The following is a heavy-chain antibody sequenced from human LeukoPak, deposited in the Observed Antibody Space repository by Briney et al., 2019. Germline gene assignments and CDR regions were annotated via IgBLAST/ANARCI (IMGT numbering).Heavy chain of an antibody. CDR1: GYSFTSYW. D-gene: IGHD3-3*01. J-gene: IGHJ3*02. CDR2: IYPGDSDT. CDR3: ARQMITIFGVVSPQPDDAFDI. Sequence: GESLKISCKGSGYSFTSYWIGWVRQMPGKGLEWMGIIYPGDSDTRYSPSFQGQVTISADKSISTAYLQWSSLKASDTAMYYCARQMITIFGVVSPQPDDAFDIWGQGTMVTVSS. V-gene: IGHV5-51*01.